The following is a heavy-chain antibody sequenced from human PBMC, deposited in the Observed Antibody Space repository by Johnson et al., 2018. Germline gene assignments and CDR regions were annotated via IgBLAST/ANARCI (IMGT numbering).Heavy chain of an antibody. V-gene: IGHV3-43D*03. CDR2: ISWHGGST. CDR3: AKDYDSSGYYGVAFDI. J-gene: IGHJ3*02. CDR1: GFTFDDYA. D-gene: IGHD3-22*01. Sequence: VQLVESEGVVVQPGGSLRLSCAASGFTFDDYAMHWVRQAPRKGLEWVSLISWHGGSTYYADSVKGRFTISRDNSKNSLYLQMNSLRAEDTALYYCAKDYDSSGYYGVAFDIWGQGTMVTVSS.